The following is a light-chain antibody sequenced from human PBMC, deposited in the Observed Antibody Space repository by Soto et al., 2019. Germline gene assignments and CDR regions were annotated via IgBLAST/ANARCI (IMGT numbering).Light chain of an antibody. CDR2: DAS. CDR1: QSVSSY. CDR3: QQRSNWA. V-gene: IGKV3-11*01. J-gene: IGKJ1*01. Sequence: ETVLTQSPATLSLSPGERETISCRASQSVSSYLAWYQQKPGQAPRLLIYDASNRATGIPARFSGSGSGTDFTLTISSLEPEDFAVYYCQQRSNWAFGQGTKVDIK.